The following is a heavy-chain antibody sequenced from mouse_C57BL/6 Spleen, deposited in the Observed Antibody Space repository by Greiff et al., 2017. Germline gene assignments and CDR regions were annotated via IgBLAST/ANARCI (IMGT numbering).Heavy chain of an antibody. CDR1: GYTFTDYY. Sequence: EVQLQQSGPELVKPGASVKISCKASGYTFTDYYMNWVKQSPGKSLEWIGDINPNNGGTSYNQKFKGKATLTVDKSSSTAYMELRSLTSEDSAVYYCARDEEKTGRVFDYWGQGTTLTVSS. D-gene: IGHD4-1*01. J-gene: IGHJ2*01. CDR3: ARDEEKTGRVFDY. V-gene: IGHV1-26*01. CDR2: INPNNGGT.